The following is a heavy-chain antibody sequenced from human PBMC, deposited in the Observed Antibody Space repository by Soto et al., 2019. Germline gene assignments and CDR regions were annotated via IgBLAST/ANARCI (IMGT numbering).Heavy chain of an antibody. CDR1: GGSISSYY. Sequence: SETLSLTXTVSGGSISSYYWSWIRQPPGKGLERIGYIYYSGSTNYNPSLKSRVTISVDTSKNQFSLKLSSVTAADTAVYYCARVDNWNYEYAFDIWGQGTMVTVSS. CDR2: IYYSGST. D-gene: IGHD1-7*01. V-gene: IGHV4-59*01. J-gene: IGHJ3*02. CDR3: ARVDNWNYEYAFDI.